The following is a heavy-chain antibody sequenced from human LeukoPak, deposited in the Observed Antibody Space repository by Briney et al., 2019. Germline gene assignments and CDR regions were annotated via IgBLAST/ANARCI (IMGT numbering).Heavy chain of an antibody. J-gene: IGHJ4*02. D-gene: IGHD3-3*01. CDR2: IRQDGSEK. CDR1: GFTFSGYW. V-gene: IGHV3-7*03. CDR3: ARLRFLEWLLYGPPDY. Sequence: GGSLRLSCAASGFTFSGYWMSWVRQAPGEGLEWVANIRQDGSEKYYVDSVKGRFTISRDNAKTSLYLQMNSLRAEDTAIYYCARLRFLEWLLYGPPDYWGQGTLVTVSS.